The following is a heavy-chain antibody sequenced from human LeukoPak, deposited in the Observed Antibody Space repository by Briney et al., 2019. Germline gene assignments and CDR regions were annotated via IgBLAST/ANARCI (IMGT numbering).Heavy chain of an antibody. CDR3: ARDRVGGPGYFDY. V-gene: IGHV4-39*07. Sequence: PSETLSLTCTVSGGSISSSSYYWGWIRQPPGKGLEWIGSIYYSGSTYYNPSLESRVTISVDTSKNQFSLKLSSVTAADTAVYYCARDRVGGPGYFDYWGQGTLVTVSS. CDR2: IYYSGST. CDR1: GGSISSSSYY. D-gene: IGHD1-26*01. J-gene: IGHJ4*02.